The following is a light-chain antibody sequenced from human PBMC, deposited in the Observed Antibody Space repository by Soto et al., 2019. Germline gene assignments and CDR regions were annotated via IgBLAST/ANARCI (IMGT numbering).Light chain of an antibody. V-gene: IGKV1-5*01. CDR3: QHHRT. CDR2: DAS. J-gene: IGKJ1*01. Sequence: DIQMTQSPSTLSASVGDRVTITCRASQSISSWLAWYRQKPGQAPKLLIYDASSLESGVQSRFRGSGSGTEFTLPISSLQPDDFATYYCQHHRTFGKGTKVEIK. CDR1: QSISSW.